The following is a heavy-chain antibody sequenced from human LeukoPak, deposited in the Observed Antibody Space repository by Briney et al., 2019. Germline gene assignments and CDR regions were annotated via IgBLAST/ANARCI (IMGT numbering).Heavy chain of an antibody. CDR2: IYYSGST. Sequence: PSETLSLTCTVSGGSICGYYWSWIRQPPGKGLEGIGYIYYSGSTNYNPSLKSRVTISVDTSKNQFSLKLSSVTAADTAVYYCARGGTDTVLTDFDYWGQGTLVTVSS. V-gene: IGHV4-59*01. J-gene: IGHJ4*02. D-gene: IGHD5-18*01. CDR3: ARGGTDTVLTDFDY. CDR1: GGSICGYY.